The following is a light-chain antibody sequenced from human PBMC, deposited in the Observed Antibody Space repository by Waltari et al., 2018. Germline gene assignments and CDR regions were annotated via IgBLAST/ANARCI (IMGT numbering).Light chain of an antibody. CDR2: DVR. J-gene: IGLJ2*01. V-gene: IGLV2-23*02. Sequence: QSALTQPASVSGSPGQSIPISCPGPSSDVGGYHYVPCYQKHPVLPPTLVIYDVRKRPSGVSTRFSGSKSYNTAYLTIVGRQAEDEADYYCCSYAGSSTDLLFGGGTKLTVL. CDR3: CSYAGSSTDLL. CDR1: SSDVGGYHY.